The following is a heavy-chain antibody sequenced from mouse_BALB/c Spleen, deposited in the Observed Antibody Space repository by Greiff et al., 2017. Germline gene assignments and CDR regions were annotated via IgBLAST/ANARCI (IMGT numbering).Heavy chain of an antibody. CDR2: ISYDGSN. CDR3: AIYYYGSSIYYFDY. Sequence: EVKLQESGPGLVKPSQSLSLTCSVTGYSITSGYYWNWIRQFPGNKLEWMGYISYDGSNNYNPSLKNRISITRDTSKNQFFLKLNSVTTEDTATYYCAIYYYGSSIYYFDYWGQGTTLTVSS. V-gene: IGHV3-6*02. CDR1: GYSITSGYY. J-gene: IGHJ2*01. D-gene: IGHD1-1*01.